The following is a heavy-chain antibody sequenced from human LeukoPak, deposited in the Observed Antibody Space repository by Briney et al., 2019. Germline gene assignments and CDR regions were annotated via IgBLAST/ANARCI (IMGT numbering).Heavy chain of an antibody. J-gene: IGHJ5*02. Sequence: SETLSLTCAVYGGSFSGYYWSWIRQPPGKGLEWIGEINHSGSTNYNPSLKSRVTISVDTSKNQFSLKLSSVTAADTAVYYCARVPTDSDIDRITNWFDPWGQGTLVTVSS. CDR1: GGSFSGYY. D-gene: IGHD2-15*01. V-gene: IGHV4-34*01. CDR3: ARVPTDSDIDRITNWFDP. CDR2: INHSGST.